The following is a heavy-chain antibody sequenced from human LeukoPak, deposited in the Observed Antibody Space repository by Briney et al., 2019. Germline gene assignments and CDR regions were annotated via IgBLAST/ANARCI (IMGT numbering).Heavy chain of an antibody. CDR2: INEDGRGK. CDR1: GFTFSSYW. D-gene: IGHD2-15*01. Sequence: PGGSLRLSCAASGFTFSSYWMTWVRQAPGKGLEWVANINEDGRGKYYVDSVKGRFTISRDNAKNSLYLQMNSLRAEDTAVYYCAKDSADIVVVVAATGTPMGAFNIWGQGTMVTVSS. J-gene: IGHJ3*02. V-gene: IGHV3-7*01. CDR3: AKDSADIVVVVAATGTPMGAFNI.